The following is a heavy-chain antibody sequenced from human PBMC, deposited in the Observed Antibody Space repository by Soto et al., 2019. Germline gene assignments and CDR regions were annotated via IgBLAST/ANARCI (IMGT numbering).Heavy chain of an antibody. V-gene: IGHV3-23*01. J-gene: IGHJ6*02. CDR2: ISGSGGST. CDR1: GFTFSSYA. CDR3: ATDLGYCSSTSCSYYYYGMDV. Sequence: GGSLRLSCAASGFTFSSYAMSWVRQAPGKGLEWVSAISGSGGSTYYADSVKGRFTISRDNSKNTLYLQMNSLRAEDTAVYYCATDLGYCSSTSCSYYYYGMDVWGQGTTVTVSS. D-gene: IGHD2-2*01.